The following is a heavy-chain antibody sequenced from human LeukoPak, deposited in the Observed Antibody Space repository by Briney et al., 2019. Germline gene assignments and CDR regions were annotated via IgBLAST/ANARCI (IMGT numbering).Heavy chain of an antibody. Sequence: GEFLKISCKGSGYSFTSYWIGWVRQMPGKGLEWMGIIYPGDSDTRYSPSFQGQVTISADKSISTAYLQWSSLKASDTAMYYCARRGYSNYYYYYMDVWGKGTTVTVSS. J-gene: IGHJ6*03. D-gene: IGHD4-11*01. CDR1: GYSFTSYW. CDR3: ARRGYSNYYYYYMDV. CDR2: IYPGDSDT. V-gene: IGHV5-51*01.